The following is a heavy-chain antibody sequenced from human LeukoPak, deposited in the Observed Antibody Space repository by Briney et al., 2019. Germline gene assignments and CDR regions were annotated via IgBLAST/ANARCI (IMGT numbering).Heavy chain of an antibody. Sequence: GASVKVSCKASGGTFSSYAISWVRQAPGQGLEWMGGIIPIFGTANYAQKFQGRVTITTDESTSTAYMELSSLRSEDTAMYYCARGDYYDSSGLFDYWGQGTLVTVSS. CDR1: GGTFSSYA. CDR2: IIPIFGTA. J-gene: IGHJ4*02. CDR3: ARGDYYDSSGLFDY. V-gene: IGHV1-69*05. D-gene: IGHD3-22*01.